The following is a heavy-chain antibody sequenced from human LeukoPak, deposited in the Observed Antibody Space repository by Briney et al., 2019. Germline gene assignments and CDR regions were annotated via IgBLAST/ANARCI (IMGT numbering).Heavy chain of an antibody. J-gene: IGHJ5*02. CDR1: GFTFSSYA. D-gene: IGHD2-2*01. CDR3: AGGVPAAHLRSRNNWFDP. Sequence: GGSLRLSCAASGFTFSSYAMSWVRQAPGKGLEWASAISGSGGSTYYADSVKGRFTISRDNSKNTLYLQMNSLRTEDTAVYYCAGGVPAAHLRSRNNWFDPWGQGTLVTVSS. CDR2: ISGSGGST. V-gene: IGHV3-23*01.